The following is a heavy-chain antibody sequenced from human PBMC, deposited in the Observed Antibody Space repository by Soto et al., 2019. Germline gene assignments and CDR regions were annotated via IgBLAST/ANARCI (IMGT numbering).Heavy chain of an antibody. V-gene: IGHV3-9*01. CDR3: AKGPSSTSCRGCGYYYYYYMDV. D-gene: IGHD2-2*01. J-gene: IGHJ6*03. CDR2: ISWNSGSI. CDR1: GFTFDDYA. Sequence: GGSLRLSCAASGFTFDDYAMHWVRQAPGKGLEWVSGISWNSGSIGYADSVKGRFTISRDNAKNSLYLQMNSLRAEDTALYYCAKGPSSTSCRGCGYYYYYYMDVWGKGTTVTVSS.